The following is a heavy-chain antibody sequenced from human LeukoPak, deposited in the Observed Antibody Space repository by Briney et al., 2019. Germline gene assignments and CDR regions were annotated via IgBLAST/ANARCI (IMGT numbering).Heavy chain of an antibody. V-gene: IGHV3-7*03. CDR2: IKQDGSEK. CDR1: GFTFSSYW. J-gene: IGHJ5*02. CDR3: ARDTAAGTFDWFDP. D-gene: IGHD6-13*01. Sequence: PGGSLRLSCAASGFTFSSYWMSWVRQAPGKGLEWVANIKQDGSEKYYVDSVKGRFTISRDNAKNSLYLQMNSLRAEDTAVYYCARDTAAGTFDWFDPWGQGTLVTVSS.